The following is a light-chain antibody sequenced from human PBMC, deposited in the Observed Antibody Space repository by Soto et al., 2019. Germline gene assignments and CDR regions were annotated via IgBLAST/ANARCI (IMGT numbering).Light chain of an antibody. J-gene: IGKJ5*01. CDR2: AAS. Sequence: DIQMTQSPSSLSASVGDRVTITVGAGQSIGSYLNWYQQKPGKAPKLLIYAASSLQSGVPSRISGRGSGTEFTLTISSLQPEDCATYYCQQSYSTPQITFGQGTRLEI. CDR1: QSIGSY. CDR3: QQSYSTPQIT. V-gene: IGKV1-39*01.